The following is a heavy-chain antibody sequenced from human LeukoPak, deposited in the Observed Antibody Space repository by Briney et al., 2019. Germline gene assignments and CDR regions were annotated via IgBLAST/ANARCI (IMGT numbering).Heavy chain of an antibody. Sequence: PSETLSLTCTVSGGSISSGPYYWSWIRQPAGKGLEWIGRIYTSGSTNYNPSLKSRVTISVDTSKHQFTLKLRSVTAADTAAYFCARDGGVRGSGYSPCGRGQGTLVTVSS. CDR2: IYTSGST. CDR3: ARDGGVRGSGYSPCG. J-gene: IGHJ4*02. CDR1: GGSISSGPYY. D-gene: IGHD3-3*01. V-gene: IGHV4-61*02.